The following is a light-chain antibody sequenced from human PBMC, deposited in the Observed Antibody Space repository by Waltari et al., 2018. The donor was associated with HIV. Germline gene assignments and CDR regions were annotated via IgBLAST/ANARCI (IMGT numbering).Light chain of an antibody. Sequence: QLVVTQSPSASASLGASVKLTCTLSSWHSTYAIAWHQQQPEKGPRYLMKINSDGSHDKGDGIPDRFSGSSSGAERYLSISSLQSEDEADYYCQTWGTGIWVFGGGTKLTVL. CDR2: INSDGSH. CDR3: QTWGTGIWV. CDR1: SWHSTYA. V-gene: IGLV4-69*01. J-gene: IGLJ3*02.